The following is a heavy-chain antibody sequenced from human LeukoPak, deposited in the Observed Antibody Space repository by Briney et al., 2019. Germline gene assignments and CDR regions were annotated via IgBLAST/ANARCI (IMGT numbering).Heavy chain of an antibody. V-gene: IGHV4-38-2*01. J-gene: IGHJ4*02. D-gene: IGHD3-3*01. CDR3: AGAGDFWSGYYADFDY. CDR1: GYSISSGYY. Sequence: PSETLSLTCAVSGYSISSGYYWGWIRQPPGKGLEWIGSIYHSGSTYYNPSLKSRVTISVDTSKNQFSPKLSSVTAADTAVYYCAGAGDFWSGYYADFDYWGQGTLVTVSS. CDR2: IYHSGST.